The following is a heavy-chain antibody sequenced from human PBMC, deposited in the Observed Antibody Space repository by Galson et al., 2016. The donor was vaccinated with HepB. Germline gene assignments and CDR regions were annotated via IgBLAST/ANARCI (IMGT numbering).Heavy chain of an antibody. CDR3: AKEHNTGWPSLES. Sequence: SLRLSCAASGFIFRKFTMHWVRQRPGKGLEWVSLVGGNGATTFYADSVKGRFTISRDNGKNSVYLQMNRLTIEDTALYYCAKEHNTGWPSLESWGQGTLVSVSP. J-gene: IGHJ4*02. V-gene: IGHV3-43*01. D-gene: IGHD6-19*01. CDR1: GFIFRKFT. CDR2: VGGNGATT.